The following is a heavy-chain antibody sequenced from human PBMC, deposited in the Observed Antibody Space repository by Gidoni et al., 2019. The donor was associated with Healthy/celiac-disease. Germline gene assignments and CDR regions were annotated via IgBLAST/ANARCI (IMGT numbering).Heavy chain of an antibody. CDR3: VGGGSGTHYYYYYYMDV. J-gene: IGHJ6*03. V-gene: IGHV3-64D*06. Sequence: EVQLVESGGGLVQPGGSLRLSCSASGFTFSSYAMHWVRQAPGKGLEYVSAISSNGGSTYYADSVKGRFTISRDNSKNTLYLQMSSLRAEDTAVYYCVGGGSGTHYYYYYYMDVWGKGTTVTVSS. CDR1: GFTFSSYA. D-gene: IGHD3-10*01. CDR2: ISSNGGST.